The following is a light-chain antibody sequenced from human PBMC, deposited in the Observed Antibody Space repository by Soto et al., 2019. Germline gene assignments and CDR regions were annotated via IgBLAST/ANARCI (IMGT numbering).Light chain of an antibody. V-gene: IGLV1-44*01. J-gene: IGLJ2*01. CDR3: AAWDDSLNGHVV. CDR1: SPNIGSNT. CDR2: SNN. Sequence: QSVLTQPPSASGTPGQRVTISCSGSSPNIGSNTVNWYQQLPGTAPKLLIYSNNQRPSGVPDRFSGSKSGTSASVAISGLQSEDEADYYCAAWDDSLNGHVVFGGGTQLTVL.